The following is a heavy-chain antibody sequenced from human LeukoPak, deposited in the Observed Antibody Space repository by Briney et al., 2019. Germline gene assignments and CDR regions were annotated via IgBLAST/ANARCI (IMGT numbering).Heavy chain of an antibody. V-gene: IGHV3-48*03. CDR3: ARERPEIDY. CDR2: ISSSGTTI. J-gene: IGHJ4*02. Sequence: PGGSLRLSCAASGFTFSSYEMNWVRQAPGKGVEWVSYISSSGTTIYYADSVKGRFTISRDNAKNSLYLQMNSLRAEDTAVYYCARERPEIDYWGQGTLVTVSS. CDR1: GFTFSSYE.